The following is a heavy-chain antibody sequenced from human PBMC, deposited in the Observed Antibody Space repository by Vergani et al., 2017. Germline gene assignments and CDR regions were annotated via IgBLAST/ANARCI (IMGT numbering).Heavy chain of an antibody. Sequence: QVQLQQWGAGLLKPSETLSLTCAVYGGSFSGYYWSWIRQPPGKGLEWIGEINHSGSTNYNPSLKSRVTISVDTSKNQFSLKLSSVTAADTAVYYCARLGTTLHKCSSTSCYRGPYYYYYGMDVWGQGTTVTGSS. J-gene: IGHJ6*02. CDR1: GGSFSGYY. CDR2: INHSGST. D-gene: IGHD2-2*02. V-gene: IGHV4-34*01. CDR3: ARLGTTLHKCSSTSCYRGPYYYYYGMDV.